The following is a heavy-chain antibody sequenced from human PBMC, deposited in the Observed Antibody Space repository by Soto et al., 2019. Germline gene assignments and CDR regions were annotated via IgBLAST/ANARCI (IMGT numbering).Heavy chain of an antibody. CDR1: GFTFSSYT. V-gene: IGHV3-23*01. J-gene: IGHJ4*02. D-gene: IGHD2-2*01. Sequence: HPGGSLRLSCAASGFTFSSYTMSWVRQAPGKGLEWVSAISGSGGGTYYADSAKGRFIISRDNSKNTLYLQMNTLRAEDTAVYYCAKATSGQMPRGDYFDYWGQGTLVTVSS. CDR3: AKATSGQMPRGDYFDY. CDR2: ISGSGGGT.